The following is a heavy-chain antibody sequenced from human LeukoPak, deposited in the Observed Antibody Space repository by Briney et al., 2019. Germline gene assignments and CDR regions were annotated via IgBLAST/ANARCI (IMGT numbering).Heavy chain of an antibody. CDR3: ARGGLLAVVLAAYNWFDP. D-gene: IGHD2-15*01. Sequence: GGSLRLSCAASGFTFSSYSMNWVRQAPGKGLEWVSYISSSSSTIYYADSVKGRFTISRDNAKNSLYLQMNSLRAEDTAAYYCARGGLLAVVLAAYNWFDPWGQGTLVTVSS. CDR1: GFTFSSYS. V-gene: IGHV3-48*04. J-gene: IGHJ5*02. CDR2: ISSSSSTI.